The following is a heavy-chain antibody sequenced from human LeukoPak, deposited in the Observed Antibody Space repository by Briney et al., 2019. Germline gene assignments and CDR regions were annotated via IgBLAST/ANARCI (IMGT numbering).Heavy chain of an antibody. J-gene: IGHJ4*02. Sequence: PGGSLRLSCAASGFTFSSYSMNWVRQAPGKGLEWISYIGISSGNTKYADSVKGRFTISGDKAKNPVYLQMNSLRVEDTAVYYCARDTKYAFDNWGQGTLVTVSS. CDR2: IGISSGNT. CDR1: GFTFSSYS. CDR3: ARDTKYAFDN. D-gene: IGHD2-2*01. V-gene: IGHV3-48*01.